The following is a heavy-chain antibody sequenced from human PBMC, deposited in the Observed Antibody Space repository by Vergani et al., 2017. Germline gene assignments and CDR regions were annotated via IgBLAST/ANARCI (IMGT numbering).Heavy chain of an antibody. D-gene: IGHD3-22*01. Sequence: DVQLVQSGAEVKKPGESLKISCQISGYSFTNYWIVWVRQMPGKGLDWLGIIHPADSDTRYSPSFQGQVTISVDKSSSTAYLPRSRLRASGSAKYYCARLYGRDSSGSKYFDYWGQGTLVTVSS. CDR2: IHPADSDT. J-gene: IGHJ4*02. CDR1: GYSFTNYW. V-gene: IGHV5-51*01. CDR3: ARLYGRDSSGSKYFDY.